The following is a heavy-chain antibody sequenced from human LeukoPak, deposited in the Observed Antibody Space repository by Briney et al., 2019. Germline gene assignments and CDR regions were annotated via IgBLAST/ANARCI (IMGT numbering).Heavy chain of an antibody. V-gene: IGHV3-30*02. CDR3: AKQWAVRDGYSYYCDY. CDR2: VRNDGSSK. J-gene: IGHJ4*02. Sequence: GGSLRLSCAASGFTFSSYWMHWGRKAPGKGQEWVSFVRNDGSSKYYADSVKGRFTISRDNSTNTQYLEMSSLRVEDTAVYYCAKQWAVRDGYSYYCDYWAQGTRVTVSS. D-gene: IGHD5-24*01. CDR1: GFTFSSYW.